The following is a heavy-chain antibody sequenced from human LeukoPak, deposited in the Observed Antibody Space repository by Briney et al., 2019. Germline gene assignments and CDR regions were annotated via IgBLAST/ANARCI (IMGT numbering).Heavy chain of an antibody. CDR2: IIPILGIA. CDR1: GGTFSSYA. Sequence: SVKVSCKASGGTFSSYAISWVRQAPGQGLEWMGRIIPILGIAHYVQKFQGRVTFIADKSTSTSYMNLSGLRSEDTAVYYCAGGRDGHDDYWGQGTLVTVSS. V-gene: IGHV1-69*04. J-gene: IGHJ4*02. D-gene: IGHD3-16*01. CDR3: AGGRDGHDDY.